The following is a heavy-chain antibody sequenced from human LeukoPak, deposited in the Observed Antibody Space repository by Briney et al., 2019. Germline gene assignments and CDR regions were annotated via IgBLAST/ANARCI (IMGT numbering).Heavy chain of an antibody. V-gene: IGHV3-74*01. CDR2: IKTDGSST. Sequence: GGSLGLSCAASGFTFSNYWMHWGRQAPGKGLVWVSRIKTDGSSTFYADSVKGRFTISRDNAKNTMYLQMSSLRVEDTAVYYCVSDTALGYWGQGTLVTVSS. CDR1: GFTFSNYW. D-gene: IGHD5-18*01. J-gene: IGHJ4*02. CDR3: VSDTALGY.